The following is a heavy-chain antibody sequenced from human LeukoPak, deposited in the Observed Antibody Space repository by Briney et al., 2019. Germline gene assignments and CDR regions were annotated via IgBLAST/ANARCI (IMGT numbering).Heavy chain of an antibody. CDR1: GFTFSSYW. CDR2: IKQDGSEK. V-gene: IGHV3-7*01. J-gene: IGHJ4*02. D-gene: IGHD6-19*01. CDR3: ARGSTSVAGSPIDY. Sequence: GGSLRPSCAASGFTFSSYWMSWVRQAPGKGLEWVANIKQDGSEKYYVDSVKGRFTISRDNAKNSLYLQMNSLRAEDTAVYYCARGSTSVAGSPIDYWGQGTLVTVSS.